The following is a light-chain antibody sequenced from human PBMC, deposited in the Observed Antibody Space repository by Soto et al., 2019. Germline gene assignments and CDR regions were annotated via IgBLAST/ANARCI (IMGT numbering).Light chain of an antibody. CDR3: QQYGSSLFT. Sequence: EIVLTQSPGTLSLSPGERATLSCRASQSVPSKYLAWYQQNPGQAPRLLIYGASNRATGIPDKFSGSGSGTDFTLTISRLEPEDFAVYYCQQYGSSLFTFGPGTKVDFK. CDR1: QSVPSKY. CDR2: GAS. J-gene: IGKJ3*01. V-gene: IGKV3-20*01.